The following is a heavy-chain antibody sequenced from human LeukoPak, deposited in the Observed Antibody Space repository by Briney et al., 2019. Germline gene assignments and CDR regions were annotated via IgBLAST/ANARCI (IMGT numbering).Heavy chain of an antibody. V-gene: IGHV3-7*01. CDR1: GFTFSSYW. CDR3: ARSELRFLEWLVNYYMDV. CDR2: IKQDGSEK. J-gene: IGHJ6*03. D-gene: IGHD3-3*01. Sequence: GSLRLSCAASGFTFSSYWMSWVRQAPGKGLEWVANIKQDGSEKYYVDSVKGRFTISRDNAKNSLYLQMNSLRAEDTAVYYCARSELRFLEWLVNYYMDVWGKGTTVTVSS.